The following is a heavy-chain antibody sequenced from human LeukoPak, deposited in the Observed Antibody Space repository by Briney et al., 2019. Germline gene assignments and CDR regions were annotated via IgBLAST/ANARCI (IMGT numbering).Heavy chain of an antibody. CDR1: GFTFSNAW. V-gene: IGHV3-15*01. D-gene: IGHD6-13*01. CDR3: TTDRKVRPLYSSWYEGY. J-gene: IGHJ4*02. Sequence: PGGSLRLSCAASGFTFSNAWMSWVRQAPGKGLEWVGRIKSKTDGGTTDYAAPVKGRFTISRDDSKNTLYLQMNSLKTEDTAVYYCTTDRKVRPLYSSWYEGYWGQGTLVTVSS. CDR2: IKSKTDGGTT.